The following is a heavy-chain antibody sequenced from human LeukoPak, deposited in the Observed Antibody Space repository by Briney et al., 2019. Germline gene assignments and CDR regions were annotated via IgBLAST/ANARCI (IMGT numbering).Heavy chain of an antibody. D-gene: IGHD3-22*01. Sequence: GGSLRLSCAASGFTFSNYWMSWVRQAPGKGLEWVANIKQDGSEKYYVDSVKGRFTISRDNAKNSLYLQMNSLRAEDTAVYYCARDHYYDSSGYYPPNFDYWGQGTLVTVSS. J-gene: IGHJ4*02. V-gene: IGHV3-7*01. CDR1: GFTFSNYW. CDR2: IKQDGSEK. CDR3: ARDHYYDSSGYYPPNFDY.